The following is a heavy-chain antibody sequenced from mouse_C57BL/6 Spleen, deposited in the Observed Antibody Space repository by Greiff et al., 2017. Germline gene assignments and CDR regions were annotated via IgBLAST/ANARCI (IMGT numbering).Heavy chain of an antibody. CDR2: IYWDDDK. J-gene: IGHJ1*03. V-gene: IGHV8-12*01. Sequence: VKLVESGPGILQSSQTLSLTCSFSGFSLSTSGMGVSWIRQPSGKGLEWLAHIYWDDDKRYNPSLKSRLTISKDTSRNQVFLKITSVDTADTATYYCARRERNDYWYFDVWGTGTTVTVSS. CDR1: GFSLSTSGMG. D-gene: IGHD2-3*01. CDR3: ARRERNDYWYFDV.